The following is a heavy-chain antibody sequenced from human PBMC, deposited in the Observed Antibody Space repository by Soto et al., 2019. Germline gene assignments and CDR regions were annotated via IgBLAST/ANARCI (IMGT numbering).Heavy chain of an antibody. V-gene: IGHV1-18*01. Sequence: QVQLVQSGAEVKKPGASVKVSCKASGYTFTSYGISWVRQAPGQGLEWMGWISAYNGNTNYAQKLQGRVTMTTDTATSTAYMGLSSLDADDTAGYYCARDPRAHPMRTNTVCNSSWFGPWGQGTLVT. CDR3: ARDPRAHPMRTNTVCNSSWFGP. D-gene: IGHD2-8*01. CDR2: ISAYNGNT. J-gene: IGHJ5*02. CDR1: GYTFTSYG.